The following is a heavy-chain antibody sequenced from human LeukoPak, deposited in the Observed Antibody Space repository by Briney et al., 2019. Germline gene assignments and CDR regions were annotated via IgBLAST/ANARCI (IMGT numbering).Heavy chain of an antibody. CDR2: INPNSGGT. CDR3: AREMVMGIDSSGSGDAFDI. V-gene: IGHV1-2*02. D-gene: IGHD3-22*01. CDR1: GYTFTGYY. Sequence: ASVKVSCKASGYTFTGYYMHWVRQAPGQGLEWMGWINPNSGGTNYAQKFQGRVTMTRDTSISTAYMELSRLRSDDTAVYYCAREMVMGIDSSGSGDAFDIWGQGTMVTVSS. J-gene: IGHJ3*02.